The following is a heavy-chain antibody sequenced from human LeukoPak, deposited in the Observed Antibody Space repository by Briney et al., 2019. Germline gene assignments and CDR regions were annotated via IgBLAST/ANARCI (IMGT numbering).Heavy chain of an antibody. D-gene: IGHD6-13*01. CDR2: ISGSGGST. Sequence: GGSLRLSCAASGFTFSSYAMSWVRQAPGKGLEWVSAISGSGGSTYYADSVKGRFTISRDNSKNTLYLQVNSLRAEDTAVYYCAKDPYSSSWYNWFDPWGQGTLVTVSS. CDR1: GFTFSSYA. CDR3: AKDPYSSSWYNWFDP. J-gene: IGHJ5*02. V-gene: IGHV3-23*01.